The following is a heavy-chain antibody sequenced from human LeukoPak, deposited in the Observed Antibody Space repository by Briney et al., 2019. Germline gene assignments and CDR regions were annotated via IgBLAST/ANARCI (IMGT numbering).Heavy chain of an antibody. Sequence: SSETLSLTCTVSGGSISSYYWNWIRQPPGKGLEWIGYISYSGNTNYNPSLKSRVTISVDTSKNQFSLKLNSVTVADTAVYYCARGTLGDYGYYYYGMDVWGQGTTVTVSS. V-gene: IGHV4-59*08. J-gene: IGHJ6*02. D-gene: IGHD4-17*01. CDR2: ISYSGNT. CDR3: ARGTLGDYGYYYYGMDV. CDR1: GGSISSYY.